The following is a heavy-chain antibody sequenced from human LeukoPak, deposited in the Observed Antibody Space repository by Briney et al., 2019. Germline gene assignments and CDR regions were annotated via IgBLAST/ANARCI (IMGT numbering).Heavy chain of an antibody. CDR3: AGDSGSLGYFDY. V-gene: IGHV3-30-3*01. Sequence: GGSLRLSCAASGFTFSGSAMHWVRQASGKGLEWVAVISYDGSNKYYADSVKGRFTISRDNSKNTLYLQMNSLRAEDTAVYYCAGDSGSLGYFDYWGQGTLVTVSS. J-gene: IGHJ4*02. CDR2: ISYDGSNK. CDR1: GFTFSGSA. D-gene: IGHD5-12*01.